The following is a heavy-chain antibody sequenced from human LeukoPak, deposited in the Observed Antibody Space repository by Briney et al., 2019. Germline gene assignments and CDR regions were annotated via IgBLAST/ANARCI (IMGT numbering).Heavy chain of an antibody. CDR1: GGSFSGYY. CDR2: INHSGSP. V-gene: IGHV4-34*01. Sequence: SETLSLTCAVYGGSFSGYYWSWIRQPPGEGLEWIGEINHSGSPNHNPSLKSRVTISVDTSKNQFSLKLSSVTAADTAVYYCARRVATHYSDYWGQGTLVTVSS. CDR3: ARRVATHYSDY. D-gene: IGHD5-12*01. J-gene: IGHJ4*02.